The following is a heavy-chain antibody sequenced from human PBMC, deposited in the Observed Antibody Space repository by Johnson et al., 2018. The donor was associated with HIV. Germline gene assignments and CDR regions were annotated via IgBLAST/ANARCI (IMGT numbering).Heavy chain of an antibody. CDR1: GFTFSDYG. V-gene: IGHV3-30*02. CDR2: IQYDGNNK. Sequence: QVQLVESGGGVVQPGGSLRLSCAASGFTFSDYGMHWVRQAPGKGLEWVAFIQYDGNNKYYVDSVKGRFTISRDNSKKTVYLQMHSLRAEDTAVYYCTKPLYSSGGGAFDIWGQGTMVTVSS. CDR3: TKPLYSSGGGAFDI. D-gene: IGHD6-19*01. J-gene: IGHJ3*02.